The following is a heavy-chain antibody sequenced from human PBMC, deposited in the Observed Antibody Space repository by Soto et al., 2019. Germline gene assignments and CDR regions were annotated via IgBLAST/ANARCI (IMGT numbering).Heavy chain of an antibody. J-gene: IGHJ4*02. Sequence: GXSVKVSCKASGGTFSSYAISWVRQAPGQGLEWMGGIIPIFGTANYAQKFQGRVTITADKSTSTAYMELSSLRSEDTAVYYCARARYYYDSSGYYYYYFDYRGQGTLVTVSS. CDR2: IIPIFGTA. V-gene: IGHV1-69*06. D-gene: IGHD3-22*01. CDR3: ARARYYYDSSGYYYYYFDY. CDR1: GGTFSSYA.